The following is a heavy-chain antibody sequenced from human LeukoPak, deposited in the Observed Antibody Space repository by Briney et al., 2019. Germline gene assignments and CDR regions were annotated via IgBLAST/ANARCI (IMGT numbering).Heavy chain of an antibody. CDR3: ARHGSGTTID. CDR1: GFTFSDYY. V-gene: IGHV4-39*01. J-gene: IGHJ4*02. Sequence: GSLRLSCAASGFTFSDYYMSWIRQPPGKGLEWIGSISYSGNTYHNPSLKSRVTISVDTSKNQFSLKLSSVTAADTAVYYCARHGSGTTIDWGQGTLVTVSS. CDR2: ISYSGNT. D-gene: IGHD1-1*01.